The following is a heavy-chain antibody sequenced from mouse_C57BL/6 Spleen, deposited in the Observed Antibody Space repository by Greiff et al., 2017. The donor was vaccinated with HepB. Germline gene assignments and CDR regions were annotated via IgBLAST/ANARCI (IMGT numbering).Heavy chain of an antibody. J-gene: IGHJ3*01. CDR1: GYAFSSYW. Sequence: VQLVESGAELVKPGASVKISCKASGYAFSSYWMNWVKQRPGKGLEWIGQIYPGDGDTNYNGKFKGKATLTADKSSSTAYMQLSSLTSEDSAVYFCERANYGGAWFAYWGQGTLVTVSA. D-gene: IGHD1-1*02. V-gene: IGHV1-80*01. CDR2: IYPGDGDT. CDR3: ERANYGGAWFAY.